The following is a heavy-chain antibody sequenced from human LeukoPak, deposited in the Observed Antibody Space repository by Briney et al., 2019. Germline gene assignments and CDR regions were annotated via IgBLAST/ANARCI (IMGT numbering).Heavy chain of an antibody. D-gene: IGHD3-10*01. J-gene: IGHJ3*02. Sequence: SETLSLTCTVSGYSISSGYYWGWIRQPPGKGLEWIGSIYHSGSTYYNPSLKSRVTISVDRSKNQFSLKLSSVTAADTAVYYCASPHYSSGSYYGFDIWGQGRMVTVSS. V-gene: IGHV4-38-2*02. CDR1: GYSISSGYY. CDR2: IYHSGST. CDR3: ASPHYSSGSYYGFDI.